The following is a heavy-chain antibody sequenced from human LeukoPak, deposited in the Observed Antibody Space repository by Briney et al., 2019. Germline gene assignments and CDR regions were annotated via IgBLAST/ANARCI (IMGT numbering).Heavy chain of an antibody. J-gene: IGHJ4*02. CDR2: TRSSGAPI. CDR3: ARDPHSLDY. CDR1: GFTFSTYS. V-gene: IGHV3-48*01. Sequence: GGSLRLSCAASGFTFSTYSMNWVRQAPGKGLEWVAYTRSSGAPIYYADSVKGRFTISRDNAKNSVYLQMNSLRAEDTAVYYCARDPHSLDYWGQGTLVTVSS. D-gene: IGHD1-26*01.